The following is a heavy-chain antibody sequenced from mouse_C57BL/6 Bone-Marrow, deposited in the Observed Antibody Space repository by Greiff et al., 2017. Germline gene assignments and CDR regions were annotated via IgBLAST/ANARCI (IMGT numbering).Heavy chain of an antibody. CDR1: GFSFNTYA. D-gene: IGHD2-2*01. CDR3: VRGDYGYDG. Sequence: EVKLVESGGGLVQPKGSLKLSCAASGFSFNTYAMNWVRQAPGKGLEWVARIRSKSNNYATYYADSVKDRFTISRDDSESMLYLQMNNLKTEDTAMYYCVRGDYGYDGWGQGTLVTVSA. J-gene: IGHJ3*02. CDR2: IRSKSNNYAT. V-gene: IGHV10-1*01.